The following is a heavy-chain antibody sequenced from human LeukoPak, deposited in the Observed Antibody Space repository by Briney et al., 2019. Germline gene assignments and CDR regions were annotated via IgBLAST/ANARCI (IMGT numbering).Heavy chain of an antibody. CDR1: GYTFTSYG. CDR3: AREASLRYFDWFPNPYYYYGMDV. Sequence: GASVKVSCKASGYTFTSYGINWVRQATGQGLEWMGWMNPNSGNTGYAQKFQGRVTMTRNTSISTAYMELSSLRSEDTAVYYCAREASLRYFDWFPNPYYYYGMDVWGQGTTVTVSS. D-gene: IGHD3-9*01. J-gene: IGHJ6*02. CDR2: MNPNSGNT. V-gene: IGHV1-8*01.